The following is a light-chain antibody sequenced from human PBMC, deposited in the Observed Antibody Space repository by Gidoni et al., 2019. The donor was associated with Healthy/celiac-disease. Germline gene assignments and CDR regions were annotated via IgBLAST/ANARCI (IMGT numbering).Light chain of an antibody. CDR1: QSISSY. V-gene: IGKV1-39*01. CDR2: AAS. CDR3: QQSYSTPWT. J-gene: IGKJ1*01. Sequence: DIQRTQSPSSLSASVGDRVTITCRASQSISSYLNWYQQKPGKAPKLLIYAASSLQSGVPSRFSGSGSGTDFTLTISSLRPEDFATYYCQQSYSTPWTFGQGTKVEIK.